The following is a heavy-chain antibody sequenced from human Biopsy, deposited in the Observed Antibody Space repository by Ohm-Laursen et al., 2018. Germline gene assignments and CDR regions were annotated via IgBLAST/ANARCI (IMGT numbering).Heavy chain of an antibody. V-gene: IGHV4-31*01. CDR1: GDSISSGVYY. CDR2: ISSDGYR. D-gene: IGHD3-10*01. Sequence: TLSLTCTVSGDSISSGVYYWNWFRQHPEKGLEWIGYISSDGYRKYTPSLQSLITISMDTSRNQFSLRLNSVTSADTAVYYCARAPYVSGSFGWFDPWGQGIVVTVSS. J-gene: IGHJ5*02. CDR3: ARAPYVSGSFGWFDP.